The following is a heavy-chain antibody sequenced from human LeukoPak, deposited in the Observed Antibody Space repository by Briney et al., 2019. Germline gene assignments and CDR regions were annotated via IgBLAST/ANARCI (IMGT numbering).Heavy chain of an antibody. V-gene: IGHV4-59*01. D-gene: IGHD2-8*01. Sequence: PSETLSLTCTVSGGSISSYYWSWIRQPPGKGLEWIGYTYSSGSTNCNPSLKSRATLSVDTSKNQFSLRLTSITPADTAVYYCARYYCPRGSCYHFDYWGQGTLVTVSS. J-gene: IGHJ4*02. CDR3: ARYYCPRGSCYHFDY. CDR1: GGSISSYY. CDR2: TYSSGST.